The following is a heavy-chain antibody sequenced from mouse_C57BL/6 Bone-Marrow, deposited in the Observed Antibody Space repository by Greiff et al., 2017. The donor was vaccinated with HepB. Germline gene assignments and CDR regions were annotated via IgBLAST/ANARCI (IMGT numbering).Heavy chain of an antibody. CDR3: AREDRLLSHWYFEV. Sequence: QVQLQQPGAELVKPGASVKLSCTASGYTFTSYWMHWVKQRPGQGLEWIGMIHPNSGSTNYNAKFKSKATLTVDTSSSTAYMQLSSLTSEDSAVYYCAREDRLLSHWYFEVWGTGTTVTVAS. CDR2: IHPNSGST. CDR1: GYTFTSYW. V-gene: IGHV1-64*01. D-gene: IGHD1-1*02. J-gene: IGHJ1*03.